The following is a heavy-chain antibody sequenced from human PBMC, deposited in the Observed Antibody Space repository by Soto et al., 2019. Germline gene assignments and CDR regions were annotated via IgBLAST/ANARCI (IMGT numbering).Heavy chain of an antibody. D-gene: IGHD3-22*01. CDR1: GGSISSGGYS. V-gene: IGHV4-30-2*01. CDR2: IYHSGST. J-gene: IGHJ6*02. CDR3: ARHGVAYYYDSSGYPRSWDGMDV. Sequence: SETLSLTCAVSGGSISSGGYSWSWIRQPPGKGLEWIGYIYHSGSTYYNPSLKSRVTISVDRSKNQFSLKLSSVTAADTAVYYCARHGVAYYYDSSGYPRSWDGMDVWGQGTTVTVSS.